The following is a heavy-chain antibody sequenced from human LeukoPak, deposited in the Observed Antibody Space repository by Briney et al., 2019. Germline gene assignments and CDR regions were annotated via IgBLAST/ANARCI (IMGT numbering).Heavy chain of an antibody. D-gene: IGHD1-14*01. CDR3: ARRTGHSYFDY. Sequence: GGSLRLSCAASGFTFSDYYVSWIRKSPGKGLNSVTYVSGGRSCIFSADSMKDRFAIFRDNDEYSLFLQIISLRVADTSIYDCARRTGHSYFDYCVHGILGNVSS. V-gene: IGHV3-11*01. J-gene: IGHJ4*01. CDR2: VSGGRSCI. CDR1: GFTFSDYY.